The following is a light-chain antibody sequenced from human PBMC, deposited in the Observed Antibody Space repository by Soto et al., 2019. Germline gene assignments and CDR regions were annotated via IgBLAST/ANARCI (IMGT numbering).Light chain of an antibody. Sequence: QSVLTQPPSVSGAPVQRVTIACTASSSNIGAGYDVHGYQQLPGTAPKLLIYGNSNRPSGVPDRFSGSKSGTSASLAITWLQAEDEADYYCQSYDSSLSGSVVVGGGTKLTVL. CDR3: QSYDSSLSGSVV. V-gene: IGLV1-40*01. CDR1: SSNIGAGYD. CDR2: GNS. J-gene: IGLJ2*01.